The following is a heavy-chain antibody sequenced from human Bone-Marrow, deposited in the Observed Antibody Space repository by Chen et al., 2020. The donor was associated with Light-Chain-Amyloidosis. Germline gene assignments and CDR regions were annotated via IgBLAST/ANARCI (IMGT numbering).Heavy chain of an antibody. Sequence: QVQLVQSGTEVKKPGASVKVSCKASGYTFTGYHIHGVRQAPGQGLEWMGWINPNSGGTNYAQKFQDRVTMTRDRSISTAYMEVSRLRADDTAVYYCARVMTEAVFGVVAAGMDVWGQGTTVTVSS. D-gene: IGHD3-3*01. CDR1: GYTFTGYH. J-gene: IGHJ6*02. CDR3: ARVMTEAVFGVVAAGMDV. CDR2: INPNSGGT. V-gene: IGHV1-2*02.